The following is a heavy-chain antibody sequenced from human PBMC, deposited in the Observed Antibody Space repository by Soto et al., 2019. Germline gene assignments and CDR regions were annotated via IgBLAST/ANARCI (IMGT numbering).Heavy chain of an antibody. V-gene: IGHV4-38-2*01. Sequence: WETLSLTCAVSGYCISSGYYWGWLREPPGKGVEWIGSIYHGGSTYYNPSLKRRVTLSIDMTNNHFSLILNSVTAADTAVYYSARVGPWVTYFYDGSPYTGENYFDPWGQGTLVTVSS. CDR1: GYCISSGYY. CDR3: ARVGPWVTYFYDGSPYTGENYFDP. CDR2: IYHGGST. J-gene: IGHJ5*02. D-gene: IGHD3-22*01.